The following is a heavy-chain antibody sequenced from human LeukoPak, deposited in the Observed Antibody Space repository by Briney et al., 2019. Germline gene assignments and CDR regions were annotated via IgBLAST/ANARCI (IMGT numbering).Heavy chain of an antibody. V-gene: IGHV4-38-2*02. CDR2: IYHSGST. D-gene: IGHD3-9*01. Sequence: SETLSLTCTVSGYSISSGYYWGWIRQPPGKGLEWIGSIYHSGSTYYNPSLKSRVTISVDTSKNQFSLKLSSVTAADTAVYYCARDISYYDILTGLYYFDYWGQGTLVTVSS. CDR3: ARDISYYDILTGLYYFDY. J-gene: IGHJ4*02. CDR1: GYSISSGYY.